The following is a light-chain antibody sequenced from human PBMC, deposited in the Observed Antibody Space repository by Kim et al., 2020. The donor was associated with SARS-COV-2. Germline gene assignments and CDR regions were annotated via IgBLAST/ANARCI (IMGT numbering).Light chain of an antibody. CDR3: SSYAGSTNLG. CDR2: EVS. CDR1: SSDVGGYNY. J-gene: IGLJ2*01. Sequence: GQSFTISCTGTSSDVGGYNYVSWYQQHPGKAPKLMIYEVSKRPSGVPDRFSGSKSGNTASLTVSGLQAEDEADYYCSSYAGSTNLGFGGGTRLTVL. V-gene: IGLV2-8*01.